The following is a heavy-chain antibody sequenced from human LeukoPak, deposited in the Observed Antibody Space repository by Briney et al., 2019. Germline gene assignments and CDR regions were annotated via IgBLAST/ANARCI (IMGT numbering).Heavy chain of an antibody. V-gene: IGHV3-74*01. CDR1: GFTFSSYW. CDR3: ARARTGTTSPFDY. Sequence: PGGSLRLSCAASGFTFSSYWMHWVRQAPGKGLVWVSRINSDGSSTSYADSVKGRFTISRDNAKNSLYLQMNSLRAEDTALYYCARARTGTTSPFDYWGQGTLVTVSS. CDR2: INSDGSST. D-gene: IGHD1-1*01. J-gene: IGHJ4*02.